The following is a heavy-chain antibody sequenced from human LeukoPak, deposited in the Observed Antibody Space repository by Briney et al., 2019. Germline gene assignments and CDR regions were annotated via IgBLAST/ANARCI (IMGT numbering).Heavy chain of an antibody. J-gene: IGHJ4*02. Sequence: GGSLRLSCAASGFTFSGFSMSWVRQSPPKGLEWVANIKQDGSERYYVDSVKGRFTISRDNAKNSLSLQMNNLRVEDTAVYYCARAGSHWHYVYWGQGTVVTVSS. CDR1: GFTFSGFS. CDR3: ARAGSHWHYVY. V-gene: IGHV3-7*01. CDR2: IKQDGSER. D-gene: IGHD3-10*01.